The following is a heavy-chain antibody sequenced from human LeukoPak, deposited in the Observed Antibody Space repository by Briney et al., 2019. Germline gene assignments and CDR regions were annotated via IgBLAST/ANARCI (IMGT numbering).Heavy chain of an antibody. CDR3: ARRGSGSLSIQSNFDY. CDR1: GGSISSYY. V-gene: IGHV4-4*07. Sequence: SETLSLTCAVSGGSISSYYWSWIRQPAGKGLEWIGRIYSGNTNFNLSLKSRVTMSVDTSKNQLSLRLSSVTAADTAVYYSARRGSGSLSIQSNFDYWGQGTLVSVSS. CDR2: IYSGNT. J-gene: IGHJ4*02. D-gene: IGHD3-10*01.